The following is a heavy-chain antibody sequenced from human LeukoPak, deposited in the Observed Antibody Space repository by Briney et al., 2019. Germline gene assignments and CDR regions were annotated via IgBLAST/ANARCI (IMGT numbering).Heavy chain of an antibody. D-gene: IGHD6-13*01. CDR2: ISSDGSST. J-gene: IGHJ4*02. CDR1: GFTFSDYW. CDR3: ERAMSGTRFDY. Sequence: GGSLRLSCAASGFTFSDYWIHWIRQAPGRGLVWVSRISSDGSSTNYADSVKGRFTISRDNAKNALYLQLNSLRAEDTAVYYCERAMSGTRFDYWGQGTLVTVSS. V-gene: IGHV3-74*01.